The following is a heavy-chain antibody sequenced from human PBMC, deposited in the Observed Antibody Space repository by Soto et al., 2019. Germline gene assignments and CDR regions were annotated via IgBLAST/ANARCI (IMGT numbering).Heavy chain of an antibody. CDR3: TRGEPQTNYYYSYYGMDV. V-gene: IGHV3-49*04. CDR2: IRSKAYGGTT. Sequence: GGSLRLSCTGSGFTFGDYAMSWVRQAPGKGREWVGFIRSKAYGGTTEYAASVKGRFTISRDDSKSIAYLQMNSLKTEDTAVYYCTRGEPQTNYYYSYYGMDVWGQGTTVTVSS. J-gene: IGHJ6*02. CDR1: GFTFGDYA.